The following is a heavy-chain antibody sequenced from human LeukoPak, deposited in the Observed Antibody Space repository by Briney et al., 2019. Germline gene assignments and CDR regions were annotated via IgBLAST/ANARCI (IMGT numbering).Heavy chain of an antibody. CDR1: GFTFRTYW. CDR2: KQQDGSKK. V-gene: IGHV3-7*01. J-gene: IGHJ6*02. D-gene: IGHD6-13*01. Sequence: GGSLRLSCAASGFTFRTYWMSWVRQARGKGLAGVANKQQDGSKKCYVNSVKGRFTISKDNAKNSLYLQMNGQNAEYTDVYYCARLYSSSFRYYYDPRYVMYVCGQRATVTVAS. CDR3: ARLYSSSFRYYYDPRYVMYV.